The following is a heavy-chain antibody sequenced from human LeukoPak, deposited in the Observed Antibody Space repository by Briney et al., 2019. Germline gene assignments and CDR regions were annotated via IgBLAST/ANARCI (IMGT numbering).Heavy chain of an antibody. Sequence: GGSLRLSCAASGFTFSSYAMSWVRQAPGKGLEWVSGISGSGGSTYYADSVKGRFTISRDNSKNTVYLQMSDLRAEDTAVYYCAKITKATTPNYWGQGTLVTVSS. J-gene: IGHJ4*02. V-gene: IGHV3-23*01. D-gene: IGHD4-17*01. CDR1: GFTFSSYA. CDR3: AKITKATTPNY. CDR2: ISGSGGST.